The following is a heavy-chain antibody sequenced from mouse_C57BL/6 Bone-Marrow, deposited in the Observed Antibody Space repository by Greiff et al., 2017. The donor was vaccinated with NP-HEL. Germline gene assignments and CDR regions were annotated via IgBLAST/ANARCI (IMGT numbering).Heavy chain of an antibody. CDR1: GYTFTSYC. J-gene: IGHJ1*03. Sequence: QVQLQQSGAELVKPGASVKLSCKASGYTFTSYCMQWVKQRPGQGLEWIGEIDPSDSYTNYNQKFKGKATFTVDTSSSTAYMQLSSLTSEDSAVYYCARWKYYGSSFYWYFDVWGTGTTVTVSS. CDR2: IDPSDSYT. CDR3: ARWKYYGSSFYWYFDV. D-gene: IGHD1-1*01. V-gene: IGHV1-50*01.